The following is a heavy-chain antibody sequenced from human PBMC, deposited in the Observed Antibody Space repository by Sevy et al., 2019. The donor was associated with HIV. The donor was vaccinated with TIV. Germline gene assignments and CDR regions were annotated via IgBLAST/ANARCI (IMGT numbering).Heavy chain of an antibody. CDR2: ISVSSSTM. Sequence: GGSLRLSCAASGFTFSSYSMNWVRQAPGKGLEWVSYISVSSSTMYYADSVKGRFTISRDNAKSSLYLQMNNLRDEDTAVYYCARANVPATSFYYYYDMDVWGQGTTVTVSS. V-gene: IGHV3-48*02. CDR1: GFTFSSYS. J-gene: IGHJ6*02. CDR3: ARANVPATSFYYYYDMDV. D-gene: IGHD2-2*01.